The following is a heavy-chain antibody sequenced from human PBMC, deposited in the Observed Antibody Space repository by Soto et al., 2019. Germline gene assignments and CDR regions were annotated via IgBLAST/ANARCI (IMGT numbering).Heavy chain of an antibody. D-gene: IGHD2-15*01. CDR2: IKSKSDGGTT. V-gene: IGHV3-15*01. CDR1: GLTFSDAW. Sequence: ACSLRLSCASSGLTFSDAWMSWVRQAPGKGLDWVGRIKSKSDGGTTEYAAPVRGRFTISRDDSKNTLYLQMNSLKTEDTAVYYCTTDLWRIAVVVGSTGYFNPWGQGTPVTVS. CDR3: TTDLWRIAVVVGSTGYFNP. J-gene: IGHJ5*02.